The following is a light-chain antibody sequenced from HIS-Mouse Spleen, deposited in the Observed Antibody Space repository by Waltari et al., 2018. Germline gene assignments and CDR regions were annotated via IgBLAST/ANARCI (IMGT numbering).Light chain of an antibody. V-gene: IGLV2-23*01. Sequence: SSLTQPPSVSGSPGQPSTPACARTCRNVGGYYFVPWYHQPPGKAPKLMIYEGSKRPSGVSNRFSGSKSGNTASLTISGLQAEDEADYYCCSYAGSSTYWVFGGGTKLTVL. CDR1: CRNVGGYYF. CDR3: CSYAGSSTYWV. CDR2: EGS. J-gene: IGLJ3*02.